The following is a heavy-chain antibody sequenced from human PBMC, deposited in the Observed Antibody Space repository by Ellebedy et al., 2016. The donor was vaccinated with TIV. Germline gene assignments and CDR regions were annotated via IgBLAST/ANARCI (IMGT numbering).Heavy chain of an antibody. J-gene: IGHJ6*02. CDR1: GFSFRSYW. D-gene: IGHD4-17*01. V-gene: IGHV3-7*03. CDR3: ARDGAYGDYSPGYYGMDV. Sequence: GGSLRLSCAASGFSFRSYWMSWVRQAPGKGLEWVANINGDGSKKYYVDSVKGRFTISRDNVKNSVYLQMNSLRTEDTALYYCARDGAYGDYSPGYYGMDVWGQGTTVTVSS. CDR2: INGDGSKK.